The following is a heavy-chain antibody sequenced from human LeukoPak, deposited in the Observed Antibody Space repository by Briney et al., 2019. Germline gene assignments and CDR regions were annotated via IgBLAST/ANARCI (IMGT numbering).Heavy chain of an antibody. J-gene: IGHJ4*02. CDR1: GYTLTELS. D-gene: IGHD6-19*01. Sequence: ASVKVSCKVSGYTLTELSMHWLRQAPGKGLEWMGGFDPEDGETIYAQKFQGRVTMTEDTSTDTDYMELSSMRSEDTAVYYCATALYSSGWKFDYWGQGTLVTVSS. CDR2: FDPEDGET. CDR3: ATALYSSGWKFDY. V-gene: IGHV1-24*01.